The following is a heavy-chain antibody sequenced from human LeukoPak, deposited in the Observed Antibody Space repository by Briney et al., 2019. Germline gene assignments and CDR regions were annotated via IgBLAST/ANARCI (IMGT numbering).Heavy chain of an antibody. CDR2: IRSKANSYAT. V-gene: IGHV3-73*01. D-gene: IGHD4-17*01. CDR3: TRLSLSDYGDHADY. Sequence: SGGSLRLSCAASGFTFSGSAMHWVRQASGKGLEWVGRIRSKANSYATAYAASVKGRFTISRDDSKNTAYLQMNSLKTEDTAVYYCTRLSLSDYGDHADYWGQGTLVTVSS. CDR1: GFTFSGSA. J-gene: IGHJ4*02.